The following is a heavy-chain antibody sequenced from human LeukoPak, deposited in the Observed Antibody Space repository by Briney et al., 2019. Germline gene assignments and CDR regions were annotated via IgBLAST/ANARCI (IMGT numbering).Heavy chain of an antibody. J-gene: IGHJ4*02. CDR1: GFTFSSYA. Sequence: PGGSLRLFCAASGFTFSSYAMSWVRQAPGKGLEWVSSISGSCGTTYYADSVKGRFTISRDNSKNTLYLQMNSLRAEDTAVYYCAKDQTLVSYFDYWGQGTLVTVSS. D-gene: IGHD5/OR15-5a*01. CDR3: AKDQTLVSYFDY. V-gene: IGHV3-23*01. CDR2: ISGSCGTT.